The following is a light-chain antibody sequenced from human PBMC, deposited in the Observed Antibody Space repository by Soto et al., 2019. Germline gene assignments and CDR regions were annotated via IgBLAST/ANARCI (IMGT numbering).Light chain of an antibody. V-gene: IGKV1-33*01. J-gene: IGKJ4*01. CDR1: QEISNH. Sequence: DIQMTQSPSSLSASVGDRVTITCQASQEISNHLNWYQQKPGKAPKLLIYVASNLDTGVPSRFSGSGSGTEFTFTISSLQPEDVATYYCQLYDNLLLTFAGGTKVEIK. CDR2: VAS. CDR3: QLYDNLLLT.